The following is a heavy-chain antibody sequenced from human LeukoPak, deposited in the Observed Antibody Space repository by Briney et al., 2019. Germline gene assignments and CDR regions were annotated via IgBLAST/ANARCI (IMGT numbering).Heavy chain of an antibody. J-gene: IGHJ4*02. Sequence: SVKVSCKASGGTFSSYAISWVRQAPGQWLDWMGGIIPIFGTANYAQKFQGRVTITTDESTSTAYMELSSLRSEDTAVYDCAREGRDGYNWVFDYWGQGTLVTVSS. CDR1: GGTFSSYA. V-gene: IGHV1-69*05. CDR2: IIPIFGTA. D-gene: IGHD5-24*01. CDR3: AREGRDGYNWVFDY.